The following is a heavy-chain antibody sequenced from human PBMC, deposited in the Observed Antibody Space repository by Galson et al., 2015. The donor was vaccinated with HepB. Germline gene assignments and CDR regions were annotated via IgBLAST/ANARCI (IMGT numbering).Heavy chain of an antibody. CDR1: GFTFSSYG. D-gene: IGHD4-17*01. CDR3: AAHTADGESTFDF. CDR2: ISGSDDST. Sequence: SLRLSCAASGFTFSSYGMYWVRQAPGKGLEWVSAISGSDDSTYFADSGKGRFSIFRDNSKNTLYLQLNSLRAEDTAVYYCAAHTADGESTFDFWGQGTLVIVSS. V-gene: IGHV3-23*01. J-gene: IGHJ4*02.